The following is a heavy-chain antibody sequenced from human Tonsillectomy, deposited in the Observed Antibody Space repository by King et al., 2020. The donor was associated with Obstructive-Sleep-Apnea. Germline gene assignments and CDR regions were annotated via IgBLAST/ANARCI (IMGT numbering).Heavy chain of an antibody. D-gene: IGHD6-19*01. Sequence: VQLVESGGGVVQPGGSLRLSCAASGFTFSSYGMHWVRQAPGKGLEWVAFIRYDGSNKYYADSVKGRFTISRDNSKNTLYLQMNSLRAEDTAVYYCAKSFAVAGTGLDYWGKGTLVTVSS. CDR2: IRYDGSNK. CDR3: AKSFAVAGTGLDY. CDR1: GFTFSSYG. V-gene: IGHV3-30*02. J-gene: IGHJ4*02.